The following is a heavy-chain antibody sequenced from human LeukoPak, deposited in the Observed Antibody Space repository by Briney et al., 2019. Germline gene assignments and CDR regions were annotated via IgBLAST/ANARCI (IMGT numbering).Heavy chain of an antibody. V-gene: IGHV4-34*01. Sequence: SETLSLTCAVYGGSFSNYYWSWIRQPPGGGLEWIGEINDSGTINYNPSLMSRVTISVDKSKNQFSLKLSSVTAADTAVYYCARRWNYGRNYYIDVWGKGATVSVSS. CDR3: ARRWNYGRNYYIDV. CDR1: GGSFSNYY. CDR2: INDSGTI. D-gene: IGHD1-7*01. J-gene: IGHJ6*03.